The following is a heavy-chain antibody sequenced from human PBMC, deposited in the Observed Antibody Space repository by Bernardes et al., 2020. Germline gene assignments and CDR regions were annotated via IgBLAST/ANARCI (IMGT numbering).Heavy chain of an antibody. Sequence: SETLSLTCTVSGGSVSSGSYYWSWIRQPPGKGLEWIGYIYYSGSTNYNPSLKSRVTISVDTSKNQFSLKLSSVTAADTAVYYCAREMNDYGDYGNWYFDLWGRGTLVTVSS. CDR2: IYYSGST. D-gene: IGHD4-17*01. V-gene: IGHV4-61*01. CDR3: AREMNDYGDYGNWYFDL. CDR1: GGSVSSGSYY. J-gene: IGHJ2*01.